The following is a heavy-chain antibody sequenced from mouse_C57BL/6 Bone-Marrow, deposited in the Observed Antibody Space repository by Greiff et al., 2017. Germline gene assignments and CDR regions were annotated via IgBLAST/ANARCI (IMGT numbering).Heavy chain of an antibody. CDR3: ARRYYGNYEGFAY. J-gene: IGHJ3*01. CDR1: GFSFSDYG. V-gene: IGHV5-17*01. CDR2: ISSGSSTT. D-gene: IGHD2-1*01. Sequence: EVMLVESGGGLVKPGGSLTLSCAASGFSFSDYGMHWVRQAPEKGLEWVAYISSGSSTTYYADTVKGRFTISRDNAKNTLFRQMTSLRSEDTAMYYCARRYYGNYEGFAYWGQGPLVTVSA.